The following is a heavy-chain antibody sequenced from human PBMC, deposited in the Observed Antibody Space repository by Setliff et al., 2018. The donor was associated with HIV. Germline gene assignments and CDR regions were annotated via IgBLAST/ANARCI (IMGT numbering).Heavy chain of an antibody. V-gene: IGHV3-48*03. J-gene: IGHJ4*02. CDR3: ASRGENYGRRPVYFDR. Sequence: GGSLRLSCAASGFTFRSFDMHWVRQAPGKGLEWVSHISSTGNVMDYADFVKGRFTIYRDNARKSLYLEMHSLRAEDTAVYYCASRGENYGRRPVYFDRWGQGTLVTVSS. CDR1: GFTFRSFD. CDR2: ISSTGNVM. D-gene: IGHD3-16*01.